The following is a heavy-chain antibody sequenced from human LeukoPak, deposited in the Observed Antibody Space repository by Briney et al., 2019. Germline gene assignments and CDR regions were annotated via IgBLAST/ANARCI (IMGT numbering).Heavy chain of an antibody. CDR1: GFTFDDYA. Sequence: GGSLRLSCAASGFTFDDYAMHWVRQAPGKGLEWVSLISWDGGSTYYADSVKGRFTISRDNSKNSLYLQMNSLRAEDTALYYCARDKLELREYYYYYMDVWGKGTTVTVSS. D-gene: IGHD1-7*01. V-gene: IGHV3-43D*04. CDR2: ISWDGGST. CDR3: ARDKLELREYYYYYMDV. J-gene: IGHJ6*03.